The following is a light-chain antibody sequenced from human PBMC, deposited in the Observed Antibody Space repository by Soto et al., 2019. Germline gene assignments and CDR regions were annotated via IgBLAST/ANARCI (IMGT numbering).Light chain of an antibody. CDR1: SSSIGAGYE. CDR2: GNG. CDR3: SSYSTTSTLV. V-gene: IGLV1-40*01. Sequence: QSVLTQPPSVSGAPGQRVTISCSGTSSSIGAGYEVHWYHQLPGTAPKLVVSGNGNRPSGVPDRLSASKSGTSASLAITGLQADDEADYYCSSYSTTSTLVFGSGTKRTVL. J-gene: IGLJ1*01.